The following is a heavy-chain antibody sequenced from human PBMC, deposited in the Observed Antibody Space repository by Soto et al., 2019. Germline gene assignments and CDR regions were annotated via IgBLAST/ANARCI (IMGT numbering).Heavy chain of an antibody. CDR1: GFSLSTRGVA. J-gene: IGHJ4*02. CDR3: AHDTTDWDGFDY. V-gene: IGHV2-5*02. Sequence: QITLKESGPTLVKPTQTLTLTCTFSGFSLSTRGVAVGWIRQPPGKALEWLALIYWDDDKRYSPSLKSRLTIXKXTSKNQVVLRTTNVDPVDTATYYCAHDTTDWDGFDYWGQGTLVTVSS. CDR2: IYWDDDK. D-gene: IGHD3-9*01.